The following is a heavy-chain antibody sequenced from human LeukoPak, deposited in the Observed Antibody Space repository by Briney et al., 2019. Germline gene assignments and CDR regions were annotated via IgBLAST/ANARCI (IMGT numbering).Heavy chain of an antibody. J-gene: IGHJ4*02. D-gene: IGHD3-10*01. CDR1: GGSISSSSSY. CDR2: IYYSGST. V-gene: IGHV4-39*07. CDR3: AREGALWFGEFTDY. Sequence: SETLSLTCTVSGGSISSSSSYWGWIRQPPGKGLEWIGSIYYSGSTYYNPSLKSRVTISVDTSKSQFSLKLSSVTAADTAVYYCAREGALWFGEFTDYWGQGTLVTVSS.